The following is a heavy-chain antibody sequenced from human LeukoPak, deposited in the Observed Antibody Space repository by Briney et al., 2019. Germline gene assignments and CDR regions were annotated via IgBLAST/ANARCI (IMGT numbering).Heavy chain of an antibody. D-gene: IGHD2-8*01. CDR2: ISTSSSYI. J-gene: IGHJ3*02. CDR1: GFTFSGST. CDR3: ARPHGVVLVWDAFDI. Sequence: SGGSLRLSCAASGFTFSGSTMNWVRQAPGKGLEWVSFISTSSSYIYYADSVRGRFTISRDNAKNSLYLQMNSLRAEDTAVYYCARPHGVVLVWDAFDIWGQGTMVTISS. V-gene: IGHV3-21*01.